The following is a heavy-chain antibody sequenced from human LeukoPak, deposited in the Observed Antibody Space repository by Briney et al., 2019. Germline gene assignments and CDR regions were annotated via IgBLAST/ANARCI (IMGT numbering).Heavy chain of an antibody. J-gene: IGHJ4*02. Sequence: SETLSLTCTVSGGSISSGDYYWSWIRQPPGKGLEWIGYIYYSGSTYYNPSLKSRVTISVDTSKNQFSLKLSSATAADTAVYYCARQAYYDYVWGSYRPLPFDYWGQGTLVTVSS. CDR1: GGSISSGDYY. D-gene: IGHD3-16*02. CDR2: IYYSGST. V-gene: IGHV4-30-4*01. CDR3: ARQAYYDYVWGSYRPLPFDY.